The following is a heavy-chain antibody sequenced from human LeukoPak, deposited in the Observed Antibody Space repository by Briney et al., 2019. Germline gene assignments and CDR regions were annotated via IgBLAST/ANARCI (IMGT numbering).Heavy chain of an antibody. CDR3: AREGGGVLDY. V-gene: IGHV3-33*01. D-gene: IGHD3-16*01. CDR1: GFTFSSYG. Sequence: GRSLRLSCAASGFTFSSYGMHWVRQAPGKGLEWVAVIWYDGSNKYYADSVRGRFTISRDNSKNTLYLQMNSLRAEDTAVYYCAREGGGVLDYWGQGTLVTVSS. J-gene: IGHJ4*02. CDR2: IWYDGSNK.